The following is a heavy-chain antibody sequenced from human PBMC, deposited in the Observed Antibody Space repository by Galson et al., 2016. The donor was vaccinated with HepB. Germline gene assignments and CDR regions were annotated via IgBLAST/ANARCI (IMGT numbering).Heavy chain of an antibody. J-gene: IGHJ3*02. V-gene: IGHV3-33*01. CDR3: TRVRRPWGMGRKDAFDI. D-gene: IGHD2-8*01. CDR2: ICYDGSKK. Sequence: SLRLSCAASGITFSIYGMHWVRQAPGKGLEWVAVICYDGSKKDYADSVKGRFTISRDNSKNTLYLQMNSLRAEDAAVYYCTRVRRPWGMGRKDAFDIWGQGTMVTVSS. CDR1: GITFSIYG.